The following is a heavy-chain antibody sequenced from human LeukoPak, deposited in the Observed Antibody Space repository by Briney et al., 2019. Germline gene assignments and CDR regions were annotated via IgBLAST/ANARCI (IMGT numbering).Heavy chain of an antibody. CDR1: GYSFTSYW. V-gene: IGHV5-51*01. Sequence: GESLKISCKGSGYSFTSYWIGWVRQMPGKGLEWMGIIYPGDSDTRYSPSFQGQVTISADKSISTAYLQWSSLKASDTAMYYCARRLAVAGTNAYYYYGMDVWGQGTTVTVSS. CDR2: IYPGDSDT. D-gene: IGHD6-19*01. J-gene: IGHJ6*02. CDR3: ARRLAVAGTNAYYYYGMDV.